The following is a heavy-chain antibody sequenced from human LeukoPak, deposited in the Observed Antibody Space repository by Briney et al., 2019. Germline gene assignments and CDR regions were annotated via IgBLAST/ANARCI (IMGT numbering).Heavy chain of an antibody. CDR2: IYHSGSA. D-gene: IGHD6-19*01. CDR3: ARVPPYASGWSKGVFDY. J-gene: IGHJ4*02. V-gene: IGHV4-4*02. CDR1: GGSISSDNW. Sequence: PSETLSLTCAVSGGSISSDNWWSWVRQPPGKGLEWIGEIYHSGSANYNPSLKSRVTISVDKSKNQFSLILTSVTAADTAVYYCARVPPYASGWSKGVFDYWGQGILVTVSS.